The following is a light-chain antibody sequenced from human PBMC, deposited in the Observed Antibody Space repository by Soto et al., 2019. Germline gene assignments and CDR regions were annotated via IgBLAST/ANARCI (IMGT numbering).Light chain of an antibody. V-gene: IGLV4-69*01. CDR1: SGHSSYA. CDR3: QTWGTGIPWV. J-gene: IGLJ3*02. CDR2: LNSDGSH. Sequence: QLVLTQSPSASASLGASVKLTCTLSSGHSSYAIAWHQQQPEKGPRYLMKLNSDGSHSKGDGIPDRFSGSSSGAERYLTISSLQSEEEADYYCQTWGTGIPWVFGGGPTLTVL.